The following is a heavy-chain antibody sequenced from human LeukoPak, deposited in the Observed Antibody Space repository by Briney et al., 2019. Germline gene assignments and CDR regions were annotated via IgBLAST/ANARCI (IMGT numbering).Heavy chain of an antibody. Sequence: SEPLSLTCTVSGGSISSYYWSWIRKPPGKGLEWIGYIYYSGRTNYNPSLKRRVTISIDTSKNQFSLMLSSVTAADTAVYYCARDWGSGYDSRFDPWGQGTLVTISS. CDR1: GGSISSYY. CDR3: ARDWGSGYDSRFDP. CDR2: IYYSGRT. D-gene: IGHD5-12*01. V-gene: IGHV4-59*12. J-gene: IGHJ5*02.